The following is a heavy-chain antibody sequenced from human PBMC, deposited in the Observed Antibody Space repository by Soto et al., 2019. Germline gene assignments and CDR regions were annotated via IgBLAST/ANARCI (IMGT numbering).Heavy chain of an antibody. V-gene: IGHV3-23*01. CDR1: GFTFSNFA. J-gene: IGHJ4*02. D-gene: IGHD3-10*01. CDR2: ISGSGGNT. Sequence: EVQLLESGGGLVQPGGSLRLSCAASGFTFSNFAMSWVRQAPGKGLEWVSTISGSGGNTYYAGSVLGRFTISRDNSQNTLFLQMDSLRAEDTAIYYCAKDLNIYNSNCHTSWGQGTLVTVSS. CDR3: AKDLNIYNSNCHTS.